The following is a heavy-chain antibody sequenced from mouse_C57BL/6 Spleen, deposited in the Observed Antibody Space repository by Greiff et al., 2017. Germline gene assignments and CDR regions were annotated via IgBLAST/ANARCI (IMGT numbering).Heavy chain of an antibody. CDR1: GYTFTDHT. CDR2: IYPRDGST. V-gene: IGHV1-78*01. CDR3: ARISPYDGYYVPYWYCDV. Sequence: QVQLQQSDAELVKPGASVKISCKVSGYTFTDHTIHWMKQRPEQGLEWIGYIYPRDGSTKYNEKFKGKATLTADKSSSTAYMQLNSLTSEDSAVYFCARISPYDGYYVPYWYCDVWGTGTTVTVSS. J-gene: IGHJ1*03. D-gene: IGHD2-3*01.